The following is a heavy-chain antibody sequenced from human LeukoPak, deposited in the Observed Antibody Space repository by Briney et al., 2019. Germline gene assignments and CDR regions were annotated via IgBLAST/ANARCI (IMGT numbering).Heavy chain of an antibody. CDR3: ASLYCSSTSCPQGIDY. J-gene: IGHJ4*02. D-gene: IGHD2-2*01. V-gene: IGHV3-33*01. Sequence: LSGGSLRLSCAASGFTFSSYGMHWVRQAPGKGLEWVAVIWYDGSNKYYADSVKGRFTISRDNSKNTLYLQMNSLRAEDTAVYYCASLYCSSTSCPQGIDYWGQGTLVTVSS. CDR1: GFTFSSYG. CDR2: IWYDGSNK.